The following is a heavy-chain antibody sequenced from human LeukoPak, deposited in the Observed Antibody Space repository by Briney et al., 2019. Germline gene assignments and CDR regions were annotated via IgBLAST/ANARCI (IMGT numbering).Heavy chain of an antibody. Sequence: TSETLSLTCNVSGGSISSSSYYWCWIRQPPGKGLEGIVIIYYSGSTYYNPPLKSRVTISVDTSKNQFSLKLSSMTAADTAVYYCARPLLSGSYDSAFDIWGQGTMVTVSS. J-gene: IGHJ3*02. V-gene: IGHV4-39*01. CDR1: GGSISSSSYY. D-gene: IGHD1-26*01. CDR3: ARPLLSGSYDSAFDI. CDR2: IYYSGST.